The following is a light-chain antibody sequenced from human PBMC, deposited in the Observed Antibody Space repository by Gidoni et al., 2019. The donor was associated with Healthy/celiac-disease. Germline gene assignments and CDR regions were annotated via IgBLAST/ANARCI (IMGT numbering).Light chain of an antibody. CDR1: QGISSW. J-gene: IGKJ1*01. V-gene: IGKV1-5*01. CDR2: DAS. Sequence: DIQMTQSPSTLSASVGDRVTITCRASQGISSWLAWYQQKPGKAPKLLIYDASSLESGVPSRFSGSGSGTEFTLTISSLQPDDFATYYCQQYNSYTWTFGQXTKVEIK. CDR3: QQYNSYTWT.